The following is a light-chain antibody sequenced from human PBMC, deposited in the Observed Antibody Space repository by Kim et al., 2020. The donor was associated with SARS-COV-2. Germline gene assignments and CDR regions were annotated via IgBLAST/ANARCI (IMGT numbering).Light chain of an antibody. CDR1: QDIANS. V-gene: IGKV1-27*01. J-gene: IGKJ1*01. CDR3: QKYNSAPWT. Sequence: ASIGARVTITCRASQDIANSLAWYQQKPGKVPQVLIYAASTLQSGVPSRFSGSGSGTEFTLTIDSLQTEDVATYYYQKYNSAPWTFGPGTKVDIK. CDR2: AAS.